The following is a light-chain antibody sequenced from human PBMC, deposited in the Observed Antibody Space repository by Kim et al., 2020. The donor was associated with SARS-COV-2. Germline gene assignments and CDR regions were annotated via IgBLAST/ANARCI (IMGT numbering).Light chain of an antibody. CDR2: GAS. V-gene: IGKV3-20*01. Sequence: EIVLTQSPDTLSLSPGERATLSCRASQSVSSSYLAWYQQKPGQAPRLLIYGASNVATDIPDRFSGSGSGTDFNLTISRLEPEDFAVYYCQQYGSSPPYSFGQGTKLEI. CDR1: QSVSSSY. CDR3: QQYGSSPPYS. J-gene: IGKJ2*03.